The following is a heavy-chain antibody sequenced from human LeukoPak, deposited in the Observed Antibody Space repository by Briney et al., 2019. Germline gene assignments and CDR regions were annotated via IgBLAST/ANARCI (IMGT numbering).Heavy chain of an antibody. CDR1: GGTAFRNYA. Sequence: GASVKVSCKASGGTAFRNYAINWVRQAPGQGLEWMGGFISLLGTTNYARKFQGRVTITADESTTTAYMELYSLTSADTAVYYCATGPVPGEFDSYLDYWSQGTRVTVSS. CDR3: ATGPVPGEFDSYLDY. CDR2: FISLLGTT. D-gene: IGHD3-10*01. V-gene: IGHV1-69*13. J-gene: IGHJ4*02.